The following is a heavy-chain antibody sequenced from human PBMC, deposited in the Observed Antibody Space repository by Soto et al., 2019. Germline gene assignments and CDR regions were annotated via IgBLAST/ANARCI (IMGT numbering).Heavy chain of an antibody. CDR1: GFIFSSYA. D-gene: IGHD2-21*02. CDR2: ISYDGSNK. CDR3: ASPFGGSIVVVTAIHPDWYFDL. Sequence: QVQLVESGGGVVQPGRSLRLSCAASGFIFSSYAMHWVRQAPGKGLEWVAVISYDGSNKYYADSVKGRFTISRDNSKNTLYLQMNSLRAEDTAVYYCASPFGGSIVVVTAIHPDWYFDLWGRGTLVTVSS. V-gene: IGHV3-30-3*01. J-gene: IGHJ2*01.